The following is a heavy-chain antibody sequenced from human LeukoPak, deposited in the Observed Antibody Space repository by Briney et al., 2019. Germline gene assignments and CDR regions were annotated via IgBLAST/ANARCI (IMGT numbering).Heavy chain of an antibody. CDR2: ISSDASIT. CDR3: AKDSYYYDSSSRMRGDYLDY. J-gene: IGHJ4*02. Sequence: GSLSLSCAASGFTFSTYWMHWVRQDPGKGLVWVSRISSDASITSYTDPVKGRFTISRDNAKNTLYLQMNSLRAEDTAVYYCAKDSYYYDSSSRMRGDYLDYWGQGTLVTVSS. V-gene: IGHV3-74*01. CDR1: GFTFSTYW. D-gene: IGHD3-22*01.